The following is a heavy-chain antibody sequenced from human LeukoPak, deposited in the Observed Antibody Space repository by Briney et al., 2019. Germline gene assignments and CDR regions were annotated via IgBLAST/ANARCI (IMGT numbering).Heavy chain of an antibody. CDR3: ARKLTTRSIAARRGGMGFDY. Sequence: PSETLSLTCAVYGGSFSGYYWSWIRQPPGKGLEWIGEINHSGSTNYNPSLKSRVTISVDTSKNQFSLKLSSVTAADTAVYYCARKLTTRSIAARRGGMGFDYWGQGTLVTVSS. V-gene: IGHV4-34*01. D-gene: IGHD6-6*01. CDR1: GGSFSGYY. CDR2: INHSGST. J-gene: IGHJ4*02.